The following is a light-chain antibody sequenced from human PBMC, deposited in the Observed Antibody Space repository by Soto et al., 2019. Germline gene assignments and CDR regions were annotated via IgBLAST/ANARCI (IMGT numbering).Light chain of an antibody. Sequence: DIQITPSPSSLSASVGSRVSITCRASQGINNYLAWYQQKPGKVPKVLIFAASSLQSGVPSRFSGSRSGPDFTLTISSLQTEDFATYYCKQSYSSPPTVGQGTKGDIK. J-gene: IGKJ1*01. CDR1: QGINNY. CDR2: AAS. CDR3: KQSYSSPPT. V-gene: IGKV1-39*01.